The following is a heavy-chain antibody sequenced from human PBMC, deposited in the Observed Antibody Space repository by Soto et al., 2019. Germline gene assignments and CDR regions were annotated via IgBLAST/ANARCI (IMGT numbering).Heavy chain of an antibody. Sequence: QVQLVQSGAEVKKPGSSVKVSCKASGGTFSSHVFNWVRQAPGQGLEWMGGIMPIIGTANYAQKFQGRVTITAAEARSTAYMKLSSLRSEDTAVYYCARDLEFRDGNISPLDYWGQGTLVTVSS. CDR3: ARDLEFRDGNISPLDY. D-gene: IGHD3-10*01. CDR2: IMPIIGTA. V-gene: IGHV1-69*01. CDR1: GGTFSSHV. J-gene: IGHJ4*02.